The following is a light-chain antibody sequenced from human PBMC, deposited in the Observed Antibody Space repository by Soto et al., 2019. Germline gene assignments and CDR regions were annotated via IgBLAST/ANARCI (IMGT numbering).Light chain of an antibody. V-gene: IGLV2-23*02. CDR1: SSDIGNYDF. J-gene: IGLJ2*01. CDR3: SSYAGSSTLL. Sequence: QSALTQPASVSGSPGQSITISCTGTSSDIGNYDFVSWYQQVPGTAPKAMIYEVSSRPSGVSNRFSGSKSGNTASLTISGLQAEDEAYYYCSSYAGSSTLLFGGGTKLTVL. CDR2: EVS.